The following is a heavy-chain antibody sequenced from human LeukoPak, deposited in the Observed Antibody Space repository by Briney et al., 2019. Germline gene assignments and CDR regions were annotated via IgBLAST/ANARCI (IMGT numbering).Heavy chain of an antibody. CDR2: IYYSGTT. CDR3: ARHYRNIVVVKYAFDI. J-gene: IGHJ3*02. V-gene: IGHV4-39*01. Sequence: SETLSLTCTVSGGSISSSPYYWGWIRQPPGKGLEWIGSIYYSGTTHYNPSLKSRVTISVDTSKNQFSLKLSSVTAADTAVYYCARHYRNIVVVKYAFDIWGQGTMVTVSS. D-gene: IGHD2-21*01. CDR1: GGSISSSPYY.